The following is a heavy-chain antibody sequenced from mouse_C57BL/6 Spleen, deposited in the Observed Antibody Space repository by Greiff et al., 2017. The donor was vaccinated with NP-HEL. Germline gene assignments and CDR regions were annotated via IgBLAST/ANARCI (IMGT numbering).Heavy chain of an antibody. D-gene: IGHD2-10*02. J-gene: IGHJ2*01. V-gene: IGHV3-6*01. CDR2: ISYDGSN. Sequence: EVKLVESGPGLVKPSQSLSLTCSVTGYSITSGYYWNWIRQFPGNKLEWMGYISYDGSNNYNPSLKNRISITRDTSKNQFFLKLNSVTTEDTATYYCARGPHSTVFDYWGQGTTLTVSS. CDR1: GYSITSGYY. CDR3: ARGPHSTVFDY.